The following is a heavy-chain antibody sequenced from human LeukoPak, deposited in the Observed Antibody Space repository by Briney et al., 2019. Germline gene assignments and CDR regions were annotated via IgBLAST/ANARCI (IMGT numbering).Heavy chain of an antibody. D-gene: IGHD4-23*01. V-gene: IGHV3-23*01. CDR2: SSGRCGDT. J-gene: IGHJ3*02. Sequence: GSYLLLYGASSGFNYRRYALSWVRQAPGHGLDGVHASSGRCGDTYYADSVKGRFTISRDNHKNTPYLQLNSLSAEHTAVYYCAKGGGKGSAFDIWGQGTMVTVSS. CDR1: GFNYRRYA. CDR3: AKGGGKGSAFDI.